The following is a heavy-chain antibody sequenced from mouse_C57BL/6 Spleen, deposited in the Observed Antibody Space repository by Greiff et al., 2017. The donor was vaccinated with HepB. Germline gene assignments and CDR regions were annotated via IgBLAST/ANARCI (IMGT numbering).Heavy chain of an antibody. CDR3: ARGYYGSSYPSFDY. D-gene: IGHD1-1*01. J-gene: IGHJ2*01. CDR2: INPNNGGT. V-gene: IGHV1-22*01. CDR1: GYTFTDYN. Sequence: EVKLMESGPELVKPGASVKMSCKASGYTFTDYNMHWVKQSHGKSLEWIGYINPNNGGTSYNQKFKGKATLTVNKSSSTAYMELRSLTSEDSAVYYCARGYYGSSYPSFDYWGQGTTLTVSS.